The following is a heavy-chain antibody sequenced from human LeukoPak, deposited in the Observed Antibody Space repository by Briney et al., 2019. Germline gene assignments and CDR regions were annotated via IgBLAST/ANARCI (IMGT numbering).Heavy chain of an antibody. CDR3: ARVTGYVVEDYFDY. D-gene: IGHD2-15*01. CDR1: GGSISSYY. J-gene: IGHJ4*02. CDR2: IYYSGST. V-gene: IGHV4-59*01. Sequence: SETLSLTCSVSGGSISSYYWSWIRQPPGKGLEWIGYIYYSGSTYYNPSLKSRVTISVDTSKNQFSLRLSSVTAADTAVYYCARVTGYVVEDYFDYWGQGTLVTVSS.